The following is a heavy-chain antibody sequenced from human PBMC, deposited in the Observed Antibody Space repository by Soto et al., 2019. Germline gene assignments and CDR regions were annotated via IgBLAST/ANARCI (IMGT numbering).Heavy chain of an antibody. CDR3: TYYDLDAFDI. D-gene: IGHD5-12*01. CDR1: GFTFSGSA. V-gene: IGHV3-73*02. CDR2: IRSKANSYAT. J-gene: IGHJ3*02. Sequence: EVQLVESGGGLVQPGGSLKLSCAASGFTFSGSAMHWVRQASGKGLEWVGRIRSKANSYATAYAASVKGRFTISRDDSKNTAYLRMNSLKTEDTAVYYCTYYDLDAFDIWGQGTMVTVSS.